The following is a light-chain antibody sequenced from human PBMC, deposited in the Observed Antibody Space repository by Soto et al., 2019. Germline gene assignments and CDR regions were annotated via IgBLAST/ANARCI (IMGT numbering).Light chain of an antibody. CDR3: QQGYSTPT. CDR2: VAS. V-gene: IGKV1-39*01. Sequence: DIQMTQSPSSLSASVGDRVTITCRTSQSINTYLNWYQQKPGKAPNLLIYVASSLQSGVPSRFSGSGSGTDFTLLISSLQPEDFATYDCQQGYSTPTFGPGTKVDIK. J-gene: IGKJ3*01. CDR1: QSINTY.